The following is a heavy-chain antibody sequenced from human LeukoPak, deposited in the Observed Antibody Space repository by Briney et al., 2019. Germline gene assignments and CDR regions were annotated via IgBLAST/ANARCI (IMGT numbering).Heavy chain of an antibody. CDR1: GFTFSSYA. CDR2: ISASGGST. Sequence: GGSLRLSCAASGFTFSSYAMSWVRQAPGKGLEWVSAISASGGSTYYADSVKGRFTISRDNSKNTLYLQMNSLRAEDTAVYYCAKGRLSLGYCSSTSCSSWFDPWGQGTLVTVSS. D-gene: IGHD2-2*01. V-gene: IGHV3-23*01. CDR3: AKGRLSLGYCSSTSCSSWFDP. J-gene: IGHJ5*02.